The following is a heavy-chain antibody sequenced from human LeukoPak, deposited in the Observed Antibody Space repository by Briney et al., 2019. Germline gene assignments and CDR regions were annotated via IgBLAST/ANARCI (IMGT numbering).Heavy chain of an antibody. Sequence: SETLSLTCAVYGGSFSAYYWTWIRQPPGKGLQWIGEINHSGITNYNPSLKSRVTISVDTSKNQFSLKLTSVTAADTAVYYCATEGQCGFTTCPGLQFWGQGILVSVSS. CDR3: ATEGQCGFTTCPGLQF. V-gene: IGHV4-34*01. J-gene: IGHJ4*02. CDR1: GGSFSAYY. D-gene: IGHD2-2*01. CDR2: INHSGIT.